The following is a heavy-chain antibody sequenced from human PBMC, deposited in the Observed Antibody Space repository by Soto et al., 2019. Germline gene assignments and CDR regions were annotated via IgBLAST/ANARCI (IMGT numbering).Heavy chain of an antibody. CDR2: IYPGDSDT. CDR3: ARGFPYSYGQLLDY. Sequence: GESLKISCKASGYRFTNYWIACVRQMHGKGLEWMGIIYPGDSDTRYSPSFQGQVTISADKSISTAYLQWSSLKASDTAMYYCARGFPYSYGQLLDYWGRGTLVTVSS. V-gene: IGHV5-51*01. CDR1: GYRFTNYW. D-gene: IGHD5-18*01. J-gene: IGHJ4*02.